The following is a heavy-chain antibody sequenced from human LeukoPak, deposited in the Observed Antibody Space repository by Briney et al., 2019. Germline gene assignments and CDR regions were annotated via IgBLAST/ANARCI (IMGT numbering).Heavy chain of an antibody. D-gene: IGHD6-19*01. Sequence: PSETLSLTCTVSGGSISSYYWSWIRQPPGKGLEWIGYIYYSGSTNYNPSLKSRVTISVDTSKNQFSLKLSSVTAADTAVYYCARHPRGWDAFDIWGQGTMVTVSS. CDR3: ARHPRGWDAFDI. V-gene: IGHV4-59*08. CDR2: IYYSGST. J-gene: IGHJ3*02. CDR1: GGSISSYY.